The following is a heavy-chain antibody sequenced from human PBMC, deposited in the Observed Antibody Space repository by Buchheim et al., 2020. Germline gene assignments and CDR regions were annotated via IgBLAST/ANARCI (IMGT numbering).Heavy chain of an antibody. J-gene: IGHJ4*02. CDR3: ARGEWLVRE. D-gene: IGHD6-19*01. Sequence: VQLVESGGGLVKPGRSLRLSCTASGFTFSSYAMHWVRQAPGKGLEWVAVISYDGSNKYYADSVKGRFTISRDNSKNTLYLQMNSLRAEDTAVYYCARGEWLVREWGQGTL. V-gene: IGHV3-30-3*01. CDR1: GFTFSSYA. CDR2: ISYDGSNK.